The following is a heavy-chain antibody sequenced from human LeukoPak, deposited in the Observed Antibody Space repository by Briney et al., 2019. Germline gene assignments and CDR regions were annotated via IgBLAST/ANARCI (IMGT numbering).Heavy chain of an antibody. V-gene: IGHV1-8*01. D-gene: IGHD6-13*01. Sequence: ASVKVSCKASGYTFTSYDINWVRQATGQGLEWMGWMNPNSGNTGYAQKFQGRVTMTRNTSISTVYMELSSLRSEDTAVYYCARAEQQLVVIGYYYGMDVWGQGTTVTVSS. CDR3: ARAEQQLVVIGYYYGMDV. CDR1: GYTFTSYD. CDR2: MNPNSGNT. J-gene: IGHJ6*02.